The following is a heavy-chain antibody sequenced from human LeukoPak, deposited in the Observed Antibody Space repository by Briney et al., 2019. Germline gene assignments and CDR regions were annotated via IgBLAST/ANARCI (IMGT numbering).Heavy chain of an antibody. J-gene: IGHJ3*02. CDR3: AREGDSGSYDDVIGAFDI. D-gene: IGHD1-26*01. Sequence: GGSLRLSCVVSGFTFSRYWMYWVRQAPGKGLEWVANIKQDGSEKYYVDSVKGRFTISRDNAKNSLYLQMNSLRAEDTAVYYCAREGDSGSYDDVIGAFDIWGQGTMVTVSS. CDR2: IKQDGSEK. CDR1: GFTFSRYW. V-gene: IGHV3-7*01.